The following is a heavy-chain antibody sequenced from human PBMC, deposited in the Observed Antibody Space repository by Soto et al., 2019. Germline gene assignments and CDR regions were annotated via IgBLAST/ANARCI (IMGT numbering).Heavy chain of an antibody. D-gene: IGHD3-22*01. CDR2: INTRGNII. CDR3: ARDIDYYDSSGYQDY. CDR1: GFTFSSYK. J-gene: IGHJ4*02. V-gene: IGHV3-48*03. Sequence: EVQLVESGGGLVQPGGSLRLSCAASGFTFSSYKMNWVRQAPGKGLEWVSYINTRGNIIHYGDSVKGRFTTSRDSAKNSMYLQMNSLRAEDTAVYYCARDIDYYDSSGYQDYCGQGTLVTVSS.